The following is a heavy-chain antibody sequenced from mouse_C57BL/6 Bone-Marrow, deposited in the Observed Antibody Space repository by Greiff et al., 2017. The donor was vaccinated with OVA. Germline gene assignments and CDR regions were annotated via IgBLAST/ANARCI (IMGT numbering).Heavy chain of an antibody. J-gene: IGHJ3*01. D-gene: IGHD1-1*01. Sequence: QVQLQQSGAELAKPGASVKLSCKASGYTFTSYWMHWVKQRPGQGLEWIGYINPRSGYTKYHQKFKDKATLTADKSSITAYMQLSSLTYEDSAVYYCAREGGLLAWYAYWGQGTLVTVAA. CDR1: GYTFTSYW. CDR2: INPRSGYT. CDR3: AREGGLLAWYAY. V-gene: IGHV1-7*01.